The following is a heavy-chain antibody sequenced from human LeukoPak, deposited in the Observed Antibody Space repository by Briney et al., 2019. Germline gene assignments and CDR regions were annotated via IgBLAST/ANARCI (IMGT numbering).Heavy chain of an antibody. D-gene: IGHD2-8*01. CDR1: GFTFSTYS. CDR3: AKDIVLMVYARILDY. J-gene: IGHJ4*02. Sequence: PGGSLRLSCAASGFTFSTYSMNWVRQAPGKGLEWVSYISGSSSAIYYADSVKGRFTISRDNAKNSLYLQMNSLRDEDTAVYYCAKDIVLMVYARILDYWGQGTLVTVSS. V-gene: IGHV3-48*02. CDR2: ISGSSSAI.